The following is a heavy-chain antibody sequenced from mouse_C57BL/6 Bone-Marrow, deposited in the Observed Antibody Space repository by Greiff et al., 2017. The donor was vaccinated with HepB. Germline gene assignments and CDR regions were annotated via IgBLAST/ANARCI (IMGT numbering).Heavy chain of an antibody. CDR1: GFSINSDCY. CDR3: ARGIYYDYEDYAMDY. V-gene: IGHV3-3*01. J-gene: IGHJ4*01. D-gene: IGHD2-4*01. Sequence: DVKLVESGPSLVRPSQTLSLTCTVTGFSINSDCYWIWIRQFPGNKLEYIGYTFYSGITYYNPSLESRTYITRDTSKNQFSLKLSSVTTEDTATYYCARGIYYDYEDYAMDYWGQGTSVTVSS. CDR2: TFYSGIT.